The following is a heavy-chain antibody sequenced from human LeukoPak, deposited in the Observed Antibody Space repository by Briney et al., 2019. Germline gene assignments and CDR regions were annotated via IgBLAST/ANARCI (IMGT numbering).Heavy chain of an antibody. V-gene: IGHV3-30*18. CDR1: GFTFRNYG. J-gene: IGHJ4*02. CDR2: ISHDGSNN. D-gene: IGHD2-15*01. Sequence: PGGSLRLSCAASGFTFRNYGMHWVRQAPGKGLEWVVVISHDGSNNNYADSVKGRFTISRDNSKNTLYLQMNSLRPEDTAVYYCAKVRVGTAHFDYWGQGTLVTVSS. CDR3: AKVRVGTAHFDY.